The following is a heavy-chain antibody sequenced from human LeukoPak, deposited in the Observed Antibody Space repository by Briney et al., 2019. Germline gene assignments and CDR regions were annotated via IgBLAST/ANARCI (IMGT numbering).Heavy chain of an antibody. D-gene: IGHD6-19*01. V-gene: IGHV4-30-2*01. CDR3: ARESGRREYSSGWSFDY. CDR1: GGSISSGGYY. CDR2: IYHSGST. Sequence: SETLSLTCTVSGGSISSGGYYWSWIRQPPGKGLEWIGYIYHSGSTYYNPSLKSRVTISVDRSKNQFSLKLSSVTAADTAVYYCARESGRREYSSGWSFDYWGQGTLVTVSS. J-gene: IGHJ4*02.